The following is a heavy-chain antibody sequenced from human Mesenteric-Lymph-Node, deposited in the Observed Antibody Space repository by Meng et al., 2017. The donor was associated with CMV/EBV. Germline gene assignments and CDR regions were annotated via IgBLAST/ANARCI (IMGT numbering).Heavy chain of an antibody. CDR1: GFTFSTYA. J-gene: IGHJ4*02. D-gene: IGHD3-22*01. V-gene: IGHV3-23*01. CDR2: IVGNGGRT. Sequence: GESLKISCAASGFTFSTYAMSWVRQAPGKGLEWVSAIVGNGGRTYYADSVKGRFTISRDNSKNTLYLQMNSLRAEDTAVYYCAKDLVSYHYDTSGYYPYWGQGTLVTVSS. CDR3: AKDLVSYHYDTSGYYPY.